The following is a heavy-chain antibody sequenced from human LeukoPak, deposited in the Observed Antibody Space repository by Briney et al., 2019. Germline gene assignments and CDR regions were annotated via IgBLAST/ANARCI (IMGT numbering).Heavy chain of an antibody. CDR3: ARDRTGIFDY. Sequence: GRSLRLSCAASGFTFSSYAMHWVRQAPGKGREWVAVISYDGSNKYYADSVKGRFTISRDNSKNTLYLQMNSLRAEDTAVYYCARDRTGIFDYWGQGTLVTVSS. CDR2: ISYDGSNK. V-gene: IGHV3-30*04. D-gene: IGHD1-1*01. CDR1: GFTFSSYA. J-gene: IGHJ4*02.